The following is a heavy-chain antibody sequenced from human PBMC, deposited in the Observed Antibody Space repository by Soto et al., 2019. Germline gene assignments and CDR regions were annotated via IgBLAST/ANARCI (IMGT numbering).Heavy chain of an antibody. CDR2: IWYDGSNK. Sequence: GGSLRLSCAASGFTFSSYGMHWVRQAPGKGLEWVAVIWYDGSNKYYADSVKGRFTISRDNSKNTLYLQMNSLRAEDTAVYYCARDLSTVTTWGFDPWGQGTLVTVSS. J-gene: IGHJ5*02. V-gene: IGHV3-33*01. CDR1: GFTFSSYG. D-gene: IGHD4-17*01. CDR3: ARDLSTVTTWGFDP.